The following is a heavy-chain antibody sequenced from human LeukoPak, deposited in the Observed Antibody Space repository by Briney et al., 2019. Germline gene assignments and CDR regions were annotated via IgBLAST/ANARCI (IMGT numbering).Heavy chain of an antibody. CDR2: IYYSGST. CDR1: GGSISSGGYY. CDR3: ARYYDSSGTSFDY. V-gene: IGHV4-31*03. Sequence: SQTLSLTCTVSGGSISSGGYYWSWFRQHPGKGLEWIGYIYYSGSTYYNPSLKSRVTISVDTSKNQFSLKLSSVTAADTAVYYCARYYDSSGTSFDYWGQGTLVTVSS. J-gene: IGHJ4*02. D-gene: IGHD3-22*01.